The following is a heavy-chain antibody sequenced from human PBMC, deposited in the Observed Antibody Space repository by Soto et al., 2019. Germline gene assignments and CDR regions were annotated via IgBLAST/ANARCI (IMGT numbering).Heavy chain of an antibody. CDR2: TYYRSTRYN. Sequence: QVQLQQSGPGLVKPSQTLSLTCAISGDSVSSNSAAWNWIRQSPSRGLEWLGRTYYRSTRYNDYAVSVKSRITITPHTSKIPFSLQLNSLTPAYTAVYYCAQAAGYISTWFFHYWGQGALVTVSS. D-gene: IGHD6-13*01. CDR3: AQAAGYISTWFFHY. CDR1: GDSVSSNSAA. J-gene: IGHJ4*02. V-gene: IGHV6-1*01.